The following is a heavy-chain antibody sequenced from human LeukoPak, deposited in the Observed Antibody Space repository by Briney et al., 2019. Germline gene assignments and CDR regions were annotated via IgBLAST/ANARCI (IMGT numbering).Heavy chain of an antibody. V-gene: IGHV3-53*01. CDR3: ARGSYDILTGYNY. J-gene: IGHJ4*02. D-gene: IGHD3-9*01. CDR2: IYSGGST. Sequence: GGSLRLSCAASGFTVSSNYMSWVRQAPGKGLEWVSVIYSGGSTYYADSVKGRFTISRDNSENTLYLQMNSLRAEDTAVYYCARGSYDILTGYNYWGQGTLVTVSS. CDR1: GFTVSSNY.